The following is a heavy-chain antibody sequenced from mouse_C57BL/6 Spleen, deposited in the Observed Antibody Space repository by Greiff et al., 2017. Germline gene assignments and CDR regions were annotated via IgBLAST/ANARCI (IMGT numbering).Heavy chain of an antibody. Sequence: QVQLQQPGAELVKPGASVKLSCKASGYTFTSYWLQWVKQRPGQGLEWIGEIAPSDSYTNYTQKVKGKDTLTVDTSSSTAYMQLSSLTSEDSAVYYCARSSPFITTVVATSPFAYWGKGTLVTVSA. CDR3: ARSSPFITTVVATSPFAY. J-gene: IGHJ3*01. V-gene: IGHV1-50*01. D-gene: IGHD1-1*01. CDR1: GYTFTSYW. CDR2: IAPSDSYT.